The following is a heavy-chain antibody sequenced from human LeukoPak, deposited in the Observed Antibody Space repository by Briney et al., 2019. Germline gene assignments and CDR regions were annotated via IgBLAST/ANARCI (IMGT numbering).Heavy chain of an antibody. V-gene: IGHV3-64*01. J-gene: IGHJ6*02. CDR3: AKVMAVAGPDPAMDV. CDR2: ISSNGGST. D-gene: IGHD6-19*01. CDR1: GFTFSSYA. Sequence: GGSLRLSCAASGFTFSSYAMHWVRQAPGKGLEYVSAISSNGGSTYYANSVKGRFTISRDNSKNTLYLQMGSLRAEDMAVYYCAKVMAVAGPDPAMDVWGQGTTVTVSS.